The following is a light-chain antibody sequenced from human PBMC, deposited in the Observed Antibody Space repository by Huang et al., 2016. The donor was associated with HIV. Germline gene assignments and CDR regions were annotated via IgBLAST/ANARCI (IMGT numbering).Light chain of an antibody. J-gene: IGKJ1*01. V-gene: IGKV4-1*01. CDR3: QQYYSLPQT. CDR1: QSVYASSTSKDY. Sequence: DIIMSQSPESLTVSLGERATLNCRSSQSVYASSTSKDYMAWFQQKPGQPPKLRLFWAASREVGVPDLFSGSGSGTHFTLTIANLQPEDAAIYYCQQYYSLPQTFGQGTRV. CDR2: WAA.